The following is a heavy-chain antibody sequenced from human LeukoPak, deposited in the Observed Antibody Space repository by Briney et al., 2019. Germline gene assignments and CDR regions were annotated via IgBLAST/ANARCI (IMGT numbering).Heavy chain of an antibody. J-gene: IGHJ6*03. Sequence: PGGSLRLSCAASGFTFSDYYMSWIRQAPGKGLEWVSYISSSGSTIYYADSVKGRFTISRDNAKNSLYLQMNSLRAEDTAVYYCASGAGKGDYYYYYMDAWGKGTTVTVSS. CDR3: ASGAGKGDYYYYYMDA. D-gene: IGHD1-1*01. CDR1: GFTFSDYY. V-gene: IGHV3-11*01. CDR2: ISSSGSTI.